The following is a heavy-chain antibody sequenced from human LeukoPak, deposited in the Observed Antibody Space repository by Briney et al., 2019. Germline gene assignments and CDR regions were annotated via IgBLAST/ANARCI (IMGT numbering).Heavy chain of an antibody. Sequence: GGSLRLSCAASGFTFSNYGMHWVRQAPGKGLEWVAFIRYDGSNKYYADSVKGRFTISRDSSKNTLYLQMNSLRAEDTAVYYCANLVLRYFDWLFDYWGQGTLVTVSS. CDR1: GFTFSNYG. J-gene: IGHJ4*02. D-gene: IGHD3-9*01. V-gene: IGHV3-30*02. CDR2: IRYDGSNK. CDR3: ANLVLRYFDWLFDY.